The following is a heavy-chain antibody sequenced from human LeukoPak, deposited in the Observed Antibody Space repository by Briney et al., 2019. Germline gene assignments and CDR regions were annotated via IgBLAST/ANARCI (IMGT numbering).Heavy chain of an antibody. Sequence: SETLSLTCAVYGGSFSGYYWSWIRQPPGKWLEWIGEINHSGSTNYNPSLKSRVTISVDTSKNQFSLKLSSVTAADTAVYYCARRRLRYFDFDYWGQGTLVTVSS. D-gene: IGHD3-9*01. V-gene: IGHV4-34*01. CDR2: INHSGST. CDR3: ARRRLRYFDFDY. CDR1: GGSFSGYY. J-gene: IGHJ4*02.